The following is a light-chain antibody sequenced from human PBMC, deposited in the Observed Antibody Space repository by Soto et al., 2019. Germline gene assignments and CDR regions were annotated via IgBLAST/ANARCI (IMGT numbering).Light chain of an antibody. Sequence: EIQMTQSPSTLSGSAGDRVTLTCRASQTISSRLAWYQQKPGKAPKLLIYKASTLKRGVPSRFSGSGSGTEFTLTISSLQPDDVSTYYCQHYNSYSEAFGQGTKVELK. CDR2: KAS. V-gene: IGKV1-5*03. CDR3: QHYNSYSEA. J-gene: IGKJ1*01. CDR1: QTISSR.